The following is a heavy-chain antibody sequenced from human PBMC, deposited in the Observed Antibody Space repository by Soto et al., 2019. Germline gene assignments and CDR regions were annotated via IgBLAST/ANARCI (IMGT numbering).Heavy chain of an antibody. V-gene: IGHV4-59*01. Sequence: QVQLQESGPGLVKPSETLSLTCTVSGGSISTYYWSWIRQPPGKGLEWIGYIYYSGSTNYNPSLKSRVTISVDTSKNQFSLKLSSVSAADTAMYYCARDGSRYDFWSGPYYFDYWGQGTLVTVSS. J-gene: IGHJ4*02. CDR3: ARDGSRYDFWSGPYYFDY. CDR1: GGSISTYY. D-gene: IGHD3-3*01. CDR2: IYYSGST.